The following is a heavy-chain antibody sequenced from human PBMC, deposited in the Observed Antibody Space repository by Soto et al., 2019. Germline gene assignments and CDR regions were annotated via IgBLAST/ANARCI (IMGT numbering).Heavy chain of an antibody. CDR3: ARGEREYDFWSGHLSY. D-gene: IGHD3-3*01. J-gene: IGHJ4*02. CDR2: INHSGST. V-gene: IGHV4-34*01. Sequence: SETLSLTCAVYGGSFSGYYWSWIRQPPGKGLEWIGEINHSGSTNYNPSLKSRVTISVDTSKNQFSLKLSSVTAADTAVYYCARGEREYDFWSGHLSYWGQGTLVTVSS. CDR1: GGSFSGYY.